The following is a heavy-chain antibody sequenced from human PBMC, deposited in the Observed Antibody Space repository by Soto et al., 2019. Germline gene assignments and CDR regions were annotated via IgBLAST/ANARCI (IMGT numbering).Heavy chain of an antibody. CDR1: GFTFSSYA. Sequence: GGSLRLSCAASGFTFSSYAMSWVRQAPGKGLEWVSAISGSGGSTYYADSVKSRFTISRDNSKNTLYLQMNSLRAEDTAAYYCAKGSLMITFGGVIVEPFDYWGQGTLVTVSS. V-gene: IGHV3-23*01. CDR2: ISGSGGST. D-gene: IGHD3-16*02. J-gene: IGHJ4*02. CDR3: AKGSLMITFGGVIVEPFDY.